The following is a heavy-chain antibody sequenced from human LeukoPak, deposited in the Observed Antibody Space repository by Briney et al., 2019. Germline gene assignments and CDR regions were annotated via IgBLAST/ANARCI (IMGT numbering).Heavy chain of an antibody. V-gene: IGHV3-7*04. J-gene: IGHJ4*02. Sequence: GGSLRLSCVASGFPFSSYWMTWVRQAPGKGLEWVANIKQDGSKKSYVDSVKDRFTISRDNAKNSLYLQMNSLRAEDTAIYYCTRVGYIDEGIDYWGQGTLVTVSS. CDR3: TRVGYIDEGIDY. CDR2: IKQDGSKK. D-gene: IGHD5-24*01. CDR1: GFPFSSYW.